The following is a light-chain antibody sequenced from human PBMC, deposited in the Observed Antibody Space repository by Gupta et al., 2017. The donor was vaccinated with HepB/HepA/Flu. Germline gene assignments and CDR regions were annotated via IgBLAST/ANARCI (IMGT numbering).Light chain of an antibody. CDR1: ESVGSSY. CDR2: GAS. J-gene: IGKJ2*01. Sequence: EIVLTQSPGTLSLSPRDRATLSCRASESVGSSYLAWYQQKPGQAPKLLIYGASSRAPGIPDRFSGRGSGTDFTLTISRLEAEDFAVYYCQQYGSSPYTFGLGTKLEIK. CDR3: QQYGSSPYT. V-gene: IGKV3-20*01.